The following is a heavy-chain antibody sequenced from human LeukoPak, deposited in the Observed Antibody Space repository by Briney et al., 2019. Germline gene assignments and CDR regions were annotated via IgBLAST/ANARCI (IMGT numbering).Heavy chain of an antibody. D-gene: IGHD1-26*01. Sequence: SGPALVKPTQTLTLTCTFSGFSLSTSGMCVSWIRQPPGKALEWLARIDWDDDKYYSTSLKTRLTISKDTSKNQVVLTMPNMDPVDTATYYCARITLGGSYYVVDYWGQGTLVTVSS. CDR2: IDWDDDK. J-gene: IGHJ4*02. V-gene: IGHV2-70*11. CDR1: GFSLSTSGMC. CDR3: ARITLGGSYYVVDY.